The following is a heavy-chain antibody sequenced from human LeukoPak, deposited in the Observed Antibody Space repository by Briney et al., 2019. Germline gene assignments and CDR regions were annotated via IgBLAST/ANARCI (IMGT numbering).Heavy chain of an antibody. J-gene: IGHJ3*02. CDR3: VKTMVTFGGIIRADAFDI. D-gene: IGHD3-16*01. V-gene: IGHV3-64D*06. Sequence: PGGSLRLSCSASGLTFNMYAMHWVRQAPGKGLEYLSGINNNGGTTNYADSVKGRFTISRDNFNNTLYLQMSSLRAEDTAVYYCVKTMVTFGGIIRADAFDIWGQGTMVTVS. CDR2: INNNGGTT. CDR1: GLTFNMYA.